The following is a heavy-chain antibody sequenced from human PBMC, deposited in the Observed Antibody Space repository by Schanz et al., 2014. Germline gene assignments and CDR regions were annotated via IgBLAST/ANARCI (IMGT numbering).Heavy chain of an antibody. Sequence: QVQLVESGGCVVQPGGSLRLSCAASGFTFSFSGMQWVRQAPGKGLEWVAFIRSDGSNENYADSVRGRFTISRDNSKNTLYLQMDTLRVEDTAMFYCARDMTIAPAWGQGTLVTVSS. D-gene: IGHD6-13*01. V-gene: IGHV3-30*02. CDR3: ARDMTIAPA. CDR2: IRSDGSNE. J-gene: IGHJ5*02. CDR1: GFTFSFSG.